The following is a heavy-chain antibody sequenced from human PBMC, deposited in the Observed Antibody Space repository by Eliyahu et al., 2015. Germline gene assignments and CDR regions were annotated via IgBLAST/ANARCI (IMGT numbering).Heavy chain of an antibody. V-gene: IGHV1-18*01. CDR1: GYTFTXYG. CDR2: IXAYNGNT. D-gene: IGHD1-26*01. J-gene: IGHJ6*02. Sequence: QVQLVQSGAEVKKPGASVXVSCKASGYTFTXYGISWVRQAPGQGLXWMGWIXAYNGNTNYAQKLQGRVTMTTDTSTSTAYMELRSLRSDDTAVYYCARGVVGATTLYYYYGMDVWGQGTTVTVSS. CDR3: ARGVVGATTLYYYYGMDV.